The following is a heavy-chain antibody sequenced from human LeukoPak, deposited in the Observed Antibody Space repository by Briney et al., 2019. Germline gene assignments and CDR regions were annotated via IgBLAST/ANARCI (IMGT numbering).Heavy chain of an antibody. CDR3: ARETRSGYSSSRYFQH. Sequence: ASVKVSCKASGYTFTTYYMHWVRQAPGQGLEWMGIINPSGGSTTYAQKFQGRVTMTRDTSTSTVYMELSSLRSEDTAVYYCARETRSGYSSSRYFQHWSQGTLVTVSS. CDR1: GYTFTTYY. CDR2: INPSGGST. V-gene: IGHV1-46*01. D-gene: IGHD6-19*01. J-gene: IGHJ1*01.